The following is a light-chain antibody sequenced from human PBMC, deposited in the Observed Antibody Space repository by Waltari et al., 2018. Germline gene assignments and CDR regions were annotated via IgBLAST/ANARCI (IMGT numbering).Light chain of an antibody. CDR2: LGS. CDR3: MQPLQTPWT. V-gene: IGKV2-28*01. J-gene: IGKJ1*01. Sequence: DIVMTQSPLSLPVIPGEPASISCRSSQSLLHSNGYNYLDWYLQKPGQSPQLLIYLGSDRASEVPDRFSGSGSGTDFTLKISRLEADDVGVYYCMQPLQTPWTFGQGTKVEIK. CDR1: QSLLHSNGYNY.